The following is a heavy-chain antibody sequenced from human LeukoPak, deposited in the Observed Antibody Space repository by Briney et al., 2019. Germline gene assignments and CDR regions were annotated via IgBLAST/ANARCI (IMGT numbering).Heavy chain of an antibody. J-gene: IGHJ4*02. CDR2: ISWNSGSI. CDR3: TKSLFRYVRDPGFDY. D-gene: IGHD3-10*02. Sequence: GGSLRLSCTASGFTFEDYAMHWVRQGPGKGLEWVSGISWNSGSIDYADSVKGRFTISRDNAKNSLYLEMNSLIPEDMALYYCTKSLFRYVRDPGFDYWGQGTLVTVSS. CDR1: GFTFEDYA. V-gene: IGHV3-9*03.